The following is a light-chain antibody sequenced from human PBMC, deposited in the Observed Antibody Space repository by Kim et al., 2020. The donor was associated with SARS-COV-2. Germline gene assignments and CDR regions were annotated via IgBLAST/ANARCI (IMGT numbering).Light chain of an antibody. CDR3: LQHNTYPPT. Sequence: DIQMTQSPSAMSASIGDRVTITCRASQGIFNYLGWFQQKPGKVPKRLIYGASSLQSGVPSRFSGSGYGTEFTLTISSLQPEDVATYYCLQHNTYPPTFGQGTKVDIK. CDR2: GAS. V-gene: IGKV1-17*03. J-gene: IGKJ1*01. CDR1: QGIFNY.